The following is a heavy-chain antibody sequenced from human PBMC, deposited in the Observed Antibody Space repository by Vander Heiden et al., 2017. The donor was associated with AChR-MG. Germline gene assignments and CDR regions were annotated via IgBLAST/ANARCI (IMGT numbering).Heavy chain of an antibody. CDR2: IWYDGSNK. J-gene: IGHJ5*02. Sequence: QVRLVESGGGVVQAGRTLRLACAASGLLLSRYGRHGVRQAPGKGLEWVAVIWYDGSNKYYADSVKGRFTISRDNSKNTLYLQMNSLRVEDTAVYYCARGSWGDGSEVDPWGQGTLVTVSS. CDR1: GLLLSRYG. V-gene: IGHV3-33*01. D-gene: IGHD3-10*01. CDR3: ARGSWGDGSEVDP.